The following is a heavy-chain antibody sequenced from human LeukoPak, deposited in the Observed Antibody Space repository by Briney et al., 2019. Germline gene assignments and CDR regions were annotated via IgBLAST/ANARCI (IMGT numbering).Heavy chain of an antibody. CDR2: IYHSGST. CDR1: CFFLRRGYF. D-gene: IGHD3-10*01. CDR3: ARLPLGAFGEVLNFDL. V-gene: IGHV4-38-2*02. Sequence: SETPSLPCTVYCFFLRRGYFLGWVRQPPREGREWVWGIYHSGSTYYNPSLKSRVTISVDTSKNQFSLKVNSVTAADTAVYYCARLPLGAFGEVLNFDLWGQGTVVTVSS. J-gene: IGHJ4*02.